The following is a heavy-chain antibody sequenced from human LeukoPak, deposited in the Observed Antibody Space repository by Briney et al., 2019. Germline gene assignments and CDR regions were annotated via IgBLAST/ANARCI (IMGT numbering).Heavy chain of an antibody. CDR2: FDPEDGET. CDR3: ATSHFCSSTSCYNHYYYYGMDV. CDR1: GYTLTELS. V-gene: IGHV1-24*01. D-gene: IGHD2-2*02. Sequence: ASVKVFCKVSGYTLTELSMHWVRQAPGKGLEWMGGFDPEDGETIYAQKFQGRVTMTEDTSTDTAYMELSSLRSEDTAVYYCATSHFCSSTSCYNHYYYYGMDVWGKGTTVTVSS. J-gene: IGHJ6*04.